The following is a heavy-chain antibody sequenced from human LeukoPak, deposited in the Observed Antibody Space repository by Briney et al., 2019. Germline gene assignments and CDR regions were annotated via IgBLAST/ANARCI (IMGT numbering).Heavy chain of an antibody. Sequence: PGGSLRLSCAASGFTFSNAWMSWVRQAPGKGLEWVGFIRSKAYGGTTEYAASVKGRFTISRDDSKSIAYLQMNSLKTEDTAVYYCTRDLDYWGQGTLVTVSS. CDR2: IRSKAYGGTT. CDR1: GFTFSNAW. CDR3: TRDLDY. J-gene: IGHJ4*02. V-gene: IGHV3-49*04.